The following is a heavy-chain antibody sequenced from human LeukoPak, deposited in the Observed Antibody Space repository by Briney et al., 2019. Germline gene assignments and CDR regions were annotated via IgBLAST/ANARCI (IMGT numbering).Heavy chain of an antibody. Sequence: SETLSLTCTVSGYSISSGYYWGWTRQPPGKGLEWIGIIYHTGRTHYNPSLKSRVTISVDTSKNQFSLKLSSVTAADTAVYYCAVVVVVAPRHNWFDPWGQGTLVTVSS. V-gene: IGHV4-38-2*02. CDR1: GYSISSGYY. CDR3: AVVVVVAPRHNWFDP. CDR2: IYHTGRT. D-gene: IGHD2-15*01. J-gene: IGHJ5*02.